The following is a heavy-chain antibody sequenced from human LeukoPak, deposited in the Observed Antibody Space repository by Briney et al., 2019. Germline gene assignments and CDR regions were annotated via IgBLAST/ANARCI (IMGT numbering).Heavy chain of an antibody. D-gene: IGHD3/OR15-3a*01. CDR2: INLDGSDK. CDR3: ARDDGFSCYSY. J-gene: IGHJ4*02. V-gene: IGHV3-7*01. CDR1: GFTFSTYW. Sequence: GGSLRLSCAASGFTFSTYWVTWVRQAPGKGLEWVANINLDGSDKYYVDSVKDRFTISRDNAKNSLYLQMNSLTVEDTAVYYCARDDGFSCYSYWGQGTLVTVSS.